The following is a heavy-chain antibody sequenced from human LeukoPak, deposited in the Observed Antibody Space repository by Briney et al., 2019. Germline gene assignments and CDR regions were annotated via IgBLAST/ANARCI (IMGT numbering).Heavy chain of an antibody. CDR1: GGSISSGDYY. CDR2: IYYSGST. V-gene: IGHV4-30-4*01. Sequence: PSQTLSLTCTVSGGSISSGDYYWSWIRQPPGKGLEWIGYIYYSGSTYYNPSLKSRVTISVDTSKNQFSLKLNSVTAADTAVYYCARDQKYCNGGSCSLDYWGQGTLVTVSS. J-gene: IGHJ4*02. D-gene: IGHD2-15*01. CDR3: ARDQKYCNGGSCSLDY.